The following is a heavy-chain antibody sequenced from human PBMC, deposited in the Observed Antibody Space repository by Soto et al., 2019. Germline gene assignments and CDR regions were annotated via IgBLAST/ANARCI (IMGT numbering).Heavy chain of an antibody. D-gene: IGHD4-17*01. CDR2: VYYSGST. CDR1: GGSISSYY. CDR3: TREQTSTVVTQ. Sequence: NPSETLSLTCTVSGGSISSYYWSWIRQPAGKGLEWIGCVYYSGSTNYNPSLKSRVTISVDTSKHQFSLKVTSVTSADTAVYYCTREQTSTVVTQWGPGTLVTVS. V-gene: IGHV4-59*01. J-gene: IGHJ4*02.